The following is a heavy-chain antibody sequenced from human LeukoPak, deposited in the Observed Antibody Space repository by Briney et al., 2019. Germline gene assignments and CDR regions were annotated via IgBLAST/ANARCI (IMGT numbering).Heavy chain of an antibody. CDR3: ARDLRLQFFYYYYYMDV. Sequence: GASVKVSCKASGYTFTCYYMHWVRQAPGQGLEWMGWINPNSGGTNYAQKFQGRVTMTRDTSISTAYMELSRLRSDDTAVYYCARDLRLQFFYYYYYMDVWGKGTTVTVSS. CDR2: INPNSGGT. V-gene: IGHV1-2*02. CDR1: GYTFTCYY. D-gene: IGHD5-24*01. J-gene: IGHJ6*03.